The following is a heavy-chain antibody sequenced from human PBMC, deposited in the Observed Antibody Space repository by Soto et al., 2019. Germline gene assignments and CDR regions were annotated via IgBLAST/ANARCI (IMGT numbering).Heavy chain of an antibody. CDR3: ADDRRIGDRL. V-gene: IGHV3-66*01. CDR2: IYRGGEI. Sequence: EVQVVESGGGLVQPGGSLRLSCAASGFYVSNYYMSWFRQAPGKGLEWVSVIYRGGEIYYADSVQGRFTTSRDISRNILNLQRTTRRAADTAFYYLADDRRIGDRLWAQGSGVTASS. J-gene: IGHJ1*01. D-gene: IGHD3-16*01. CDR1: GFYVSNYY.